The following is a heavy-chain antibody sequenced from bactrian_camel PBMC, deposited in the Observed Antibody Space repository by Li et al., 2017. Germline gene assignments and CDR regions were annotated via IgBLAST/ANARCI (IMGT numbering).Heavy chain of an antibody. D-gene: IGHD6*01. CDR3: ARDGSWYDFDY. V-gene: IGHV3S40*01. CDR2: ICGDSGRT. CDR1: GFTFINYY. Sequence: VQLVESGGGLVQPGGSLRLSCAASGFTFINYYITWVGQAPGKGLEWVSLICGDSGRTYYAESVKGRFTISRDNAKNTVYMQMNSLKPEDTDVYYCARDGSWYDFDYWSQGNPVTVS. J-gene: IGHJ6*01.